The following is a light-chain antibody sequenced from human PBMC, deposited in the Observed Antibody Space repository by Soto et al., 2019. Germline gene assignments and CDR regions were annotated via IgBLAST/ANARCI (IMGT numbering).Light chain of an antibody. Sequence: DIVRTRSPDSLSVSLGERATINCKSSQSVLYSSNNKNYLAWYQQKPGQPPKLLIYWTSTRESGVPDRFSGSGSGTDFTLTISSLQAEDVAVYYCQQYYSTPVTFGGGTKVEIK. CDR2: WTS. J-gene: IGKJ4*01. V-gene: IGKV4-1*01. CDR1: QSVLYSSNNKNY. CDR3: QQYYSTPVT.